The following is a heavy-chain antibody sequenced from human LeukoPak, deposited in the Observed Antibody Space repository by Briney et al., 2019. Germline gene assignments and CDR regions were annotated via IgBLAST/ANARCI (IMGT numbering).Heavy chain of an antibody. CDR1: GFTFINYA. Sequence: PGGSLRLSCAASGFTFINYAMNWVRQAPGKGLEWVSALSFSGLTTYYADSVRGRFTISRNSSKSTLYLQMNSLRAEDTALYYCARPTSGWYAGGFDYWGQGILVTVSS. J-gene: IGHJ4*02. CDR2: LSFSGLTT. CDR3: ARPTSGWYAGGFDY. D-gene: IGHD6-19*01. V-gene: IGHV3-23*01.